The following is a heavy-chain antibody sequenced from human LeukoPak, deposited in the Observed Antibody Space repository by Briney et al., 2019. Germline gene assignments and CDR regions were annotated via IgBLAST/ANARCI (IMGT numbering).Heavy chain of an antibody. V-gene: IGHV3-64*01. CDR3: ARVVGATYFDY. J-gene: IGHJ4*02. D-gene: IGHD1-26*01. CDR2: ISSNGGNT. Sequence: PGGSLRLSCAASGFTLSSYAMHWVRQAPGKGLEYVSGISSNGGNTYYANSVKGRFTISRDNSNNTLYLQMGSLRPEDMAVYYCARVVGATYFDYWGQGTLVTVSS. CDR1: GFTLSSYA.